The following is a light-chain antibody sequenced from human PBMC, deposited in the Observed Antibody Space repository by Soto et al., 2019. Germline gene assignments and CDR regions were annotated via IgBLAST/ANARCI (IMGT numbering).Light chain of an antibody. CDR3: QEYYGSPLT. V-gene: IGKV4-1*01. CDR2: WAS. CDR1: QNVLYSSNNKNY. J-gene: IGKJ4*01. Sequence: DIVMTQSPDSLAVSLGERATINCKSSQNVLYSSNNKNYLAWYQQKPGQPPQLLIYWASTRESGVPDRFSGSGSGTDFTLTISSLQAEGVVVYYCQEYYGSPLTFGGGTKVVIK.